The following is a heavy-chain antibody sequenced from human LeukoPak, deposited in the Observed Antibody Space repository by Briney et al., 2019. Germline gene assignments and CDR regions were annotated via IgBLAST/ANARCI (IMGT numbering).Heavy chain of an antibody. CDR1: GGTFSSYA. V-gene: IGHV1-69*04. Sequence: SVKVSCKASGGTFSSYAISWVRQAPGQGLEWMGRIIPILGIANYAQKFQGRVTITADKSTSTAYMELSSLRSEDTAVYYCARARSSGASDAFDIWGQGTMVTVSS. J-gene: IGHJ3*02. CDR2: IIPILGIA. CDR3: ARARSSGASDAFDI. D-gene: IGHD6-6*01.